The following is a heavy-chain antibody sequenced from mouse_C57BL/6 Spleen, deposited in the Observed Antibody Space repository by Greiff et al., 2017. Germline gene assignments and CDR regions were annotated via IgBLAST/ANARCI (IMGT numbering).Heavy chain of an antibody. CDR3: ARYYYGMGGYFDY. V-gene: IGHV1-55*01. Sequence: QVQLQQPGAELVKPGASVKMSCKASGYTFTSYWITWVKQRPGQGLEWIGDIYPGSGSTNYNEKFKSKATLTVDSSSSPASMPLSSLTSEDSAVFYCARYYYGMGGYFDYWGQGTTLTVSS. D-gene: IGHD1-1*01. CDR2: IYPGSGST. J-gene: IGHJ2*01. CDR1: GYTFTSYW.